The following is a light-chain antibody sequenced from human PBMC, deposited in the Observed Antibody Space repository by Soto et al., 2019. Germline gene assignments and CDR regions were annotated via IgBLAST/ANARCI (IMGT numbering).Light chain of an antibody. V-gene: IGKV1-39*01. CDR3: QQTDSIPIT. J-gene: IGKJ5*01. Sequence: IQMTQSPSSLSASVGDTVTITCRASQTISNSLHWYQQRPGKAPNLLIYSSSSLQSGAPPRFSGSGSGTEFTLTINSLQPEDFATYYCQQTDSIPITFGQGTRLEIK. CDR1: QTISNS. CDR2: SSS.